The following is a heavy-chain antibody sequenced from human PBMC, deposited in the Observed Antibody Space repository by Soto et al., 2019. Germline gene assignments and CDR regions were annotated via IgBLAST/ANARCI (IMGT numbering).Heavy chain of an antibody. CDR1: GGSISSSSYY. CDR3: ARHDNLSMVRGVSYMDV. Sequence: SETLSLTCTVSGGSISSSSYYWGWIRQPPGKGLEWIGSIYYSGSTYYNPSLKSRVTISVDTSKNQFSLKLSSVTAADTAVYYCARHDNLSMVRGVSYMDVWGKGTTVTVSS. V-gene: IGHV4-39*01. D-gene: IGHD3-10*01. J-gene: IGHJ6*03. CDR2: IYYSGST.